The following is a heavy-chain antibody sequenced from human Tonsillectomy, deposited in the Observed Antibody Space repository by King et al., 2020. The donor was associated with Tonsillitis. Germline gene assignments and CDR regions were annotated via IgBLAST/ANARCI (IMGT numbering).Heavy chain of an antibody. Sequence: VQLVQSGAEVKKPGSSVKVSCKASGGTFNRHSITLVRQAPGRGLEWMGRIIPIVGIPKNTQRFQGRVTITADKSTSTAYMEVTSLRTEDTAVYYCATEGPREHMDVWGKGTAVTVSS. J-gene: IGHJ6*03. CDR1: GGTFNRHS. CDR3: ATEGPREHMDV. V-gene: IGHV1-69*09. CDR2: IIPIVGIP.